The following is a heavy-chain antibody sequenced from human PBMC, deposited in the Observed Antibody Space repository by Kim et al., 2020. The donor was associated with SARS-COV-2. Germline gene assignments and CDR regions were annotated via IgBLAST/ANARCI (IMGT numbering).Heavy chain of an antibody. Sequence: PSFQGHVTISADESISTAYLQWSSLKASDTAIYYCARQVVATGSYYYFDDWGQGTLVTVSS. V-gene: IGHV5-10-1*01. CDR3: ARQVVATGSYYYFDD. D-gene: IGHD1-26*01. J-gene: IGHJ4*02.